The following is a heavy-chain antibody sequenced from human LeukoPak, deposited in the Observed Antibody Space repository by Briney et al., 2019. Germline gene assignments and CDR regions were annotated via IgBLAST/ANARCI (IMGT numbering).Heavy chain of an antibody. CDR1: GFTFSSYG. V-gene: IGHV3-30*02. Sequence: PGGSLRLSCAASGFTFSSYGMHWVRQAPGKGLEWVAFIRYDGSNKYYADSVKGRFPISRDNSKNTLYLQMNSLRAEDTAVYYCDTVGPFDYWGQGTLVTVSS. D-gene: IGHD1-26*01. CDR3: DTVGPFDY. CDR2: IRYDGSNK. J-gene: IGHJ4*02.